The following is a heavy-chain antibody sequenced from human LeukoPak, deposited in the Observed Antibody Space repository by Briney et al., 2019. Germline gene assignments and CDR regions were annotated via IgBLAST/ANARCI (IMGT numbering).Heavy chain of an antibody. J-gene: IGHJ4*02. V-gene: IGHV4-59*01. CDR3: ACGLQSGTTKFD. CDR2: IYYSGST. Sequence: SETLSLTCTVSGGSISSYYWSWIRQPPGKGLEWIGYIYYSGSTNYNPSLKSRVTISVDTSKNQFSLKLSSVTAADTAVYYCACGLQSGTTKFDWGQGTLVTVSS. D-gene: IGHD3-9*01. CDR1: GGSISSYY.